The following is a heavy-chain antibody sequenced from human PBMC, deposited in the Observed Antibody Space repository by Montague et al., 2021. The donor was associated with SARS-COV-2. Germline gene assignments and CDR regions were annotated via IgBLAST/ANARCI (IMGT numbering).Heavy chain of an antibody. CDR3: AGDVGSGSYYTPVDY. D-gene: IGHD3-10*01. CDR2: ISSSGSTI. Sequence: SLRLSCAASGFTFSSYEMNWVRQAPGKGLEWVSYISSSGSTIYYADSVKGRFTISRDNAKNSLYLQMNSLRAEDTAVYYCAGDVGSGSYYTPVDYWGQGTLVTVSS. V-gene: IGHV3-48*03. J-gene: IGHJ4*02. CDR1: GFTFSSYE.